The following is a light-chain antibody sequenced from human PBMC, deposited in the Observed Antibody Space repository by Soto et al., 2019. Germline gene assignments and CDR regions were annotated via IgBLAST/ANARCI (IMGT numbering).Light chain of an antibody. J-gene: IGKJ4*01. V-gene: IGKV1-9*01. Sequence: DIQLTQSPSFLSASVGDRVTITCRASLDISDYLAWYQQRPGKAPKLLIYAASTLQSGVPSRFSGSGSGTEFTLTISSLQPEDFATYSCQQLNSYPLTFGGGTKVEIK. CDR2: AAS. CDR3: QQLNSYPLT. CDR1: LDISDY.